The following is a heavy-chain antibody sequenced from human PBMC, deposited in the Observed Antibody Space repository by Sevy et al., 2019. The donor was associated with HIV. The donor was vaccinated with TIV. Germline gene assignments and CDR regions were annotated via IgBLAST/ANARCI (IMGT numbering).Heavy chain of an antibody. Sequence: GGSLRLSCAASGFTFSDYYMSWIRQAPGKGLEWVSYISSSGSTIYYADSVKGRFTISRDNAKNSLYLQMSSLRAEDTAVYYWAGDMYYYDSSGYYPRGDYYYYYGMDVWVQGTTVTVSS. CDR3: AGDMYYYDSSGYYPRGDYYYYYGMDV. J-gene: IGHJ6*02. V-gene: IGHV3-11*04. D-gene: IGHD3-22*01. CDR1: GFTFSDYY. CDR2: ISSSGSTI.